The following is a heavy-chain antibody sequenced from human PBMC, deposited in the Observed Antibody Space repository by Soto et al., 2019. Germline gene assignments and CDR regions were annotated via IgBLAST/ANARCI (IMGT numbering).Heavy chain of an antibody. CDR2: ISGSGGST. CDR3: TKDRDSSAWYLDY. D-gene: IGHD6-19*01. J-gene: IGHJ4*02. CDR1: GFTFSSYG. Sequence: PGGSLRLSCVASGFTFSSYGMSWVRQAPGKGLEWVSGISGSGGSTYYGESVKGRFTISRGNSMNTLYLQMNSLRVEDTAVYYRTKDRDSSAWYLDYWGQGTLVTVSS. V-gene: IGHV3-23*01.